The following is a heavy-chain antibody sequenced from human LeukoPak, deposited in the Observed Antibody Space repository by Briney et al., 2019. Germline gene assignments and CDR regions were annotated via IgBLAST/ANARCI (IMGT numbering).Heavy chain of an antibody. V-gene: IGHV3-21*01. Sequence: GGSLRLPCAASGFTFSSYSMNWVRQAPGKGLEWVSSISSSSSYIYYADSVKGRFTISRDNAKNSLYLQMNSLRAEDTAVYYCASLPIAVAGTGNYMDVWGKGTTVTVSS. CDR3: ASLPIAVAGTGNYMDV. CDR1: GFTFSSYS. CDR2: ISSSSSYI. J-gene: IGHJ6*03. D-gene: IGHD6-19*01.